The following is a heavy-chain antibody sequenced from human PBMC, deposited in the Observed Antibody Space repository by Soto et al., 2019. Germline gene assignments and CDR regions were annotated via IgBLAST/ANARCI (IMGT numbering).Heavy chain of an antibody. Sequence: SETLSLTCTVSGGSISSYYWSWIRQPPGKGLEWIGYIYYSGSTNYNPSLKSRVTISVDTSKNQFSLKLSSVTAPDTAVYYCARHTGYCTNGVCYTNYYYYMDVWGKGPTVTVS. J-gene: IGHJ6*03. V-gene: IGHV4-59*08. CDR1: GGSISSYY. CDR3: ARHTGYCTNGVCYTNYYYYMDV. D-gene: IGHD2-8*01. CDR2: IYYSGST.